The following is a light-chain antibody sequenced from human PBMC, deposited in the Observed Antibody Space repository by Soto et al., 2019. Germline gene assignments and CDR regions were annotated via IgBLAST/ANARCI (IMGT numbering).Light chain of an antibody. Sequence: IQTTHSRRFLSPSVGGRLTITRRASQSISSWLAWHQHHPGKAPQLLIYDASTLERGIPSRFSGRGSGTHFILTINSLQPEDFATYYCQPFNSLFGQRRRLEI. CDR2: DAS. J-gene: IGKJ5*01. CDR1: QSISSW. CDR3: QPFNSL. V-gene: IGKV1-5*01.